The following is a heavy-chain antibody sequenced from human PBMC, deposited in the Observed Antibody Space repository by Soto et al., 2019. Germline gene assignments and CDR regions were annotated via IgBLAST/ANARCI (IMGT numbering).Heavy chain of an antibody. V-gene: IGHV3-15*07. CDR1: GFTFSNAW. CDR3: TTFSSSWYGLGYYYYYGMDV. J-gene: IGHJ6*02. D-gene: IGHD6-13*01. CDR2: IKSKTDGGTT. Sequence: GGSLRLSCAASGFTFSNAWMNWVRQAPGKGLEWVGRIKSKTDGGTTDYAAPVKGRFTISRDDSKNTLYLQMNSLKTEDTAVYYCTTFSSSWYGLGYYYYYGMDVWGQGTTVTVSS.